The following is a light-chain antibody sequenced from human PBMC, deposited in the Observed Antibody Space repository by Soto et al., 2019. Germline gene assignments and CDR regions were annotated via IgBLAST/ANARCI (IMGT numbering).Light chain of an antibody. V-gene: IGLV2-14*03. CDR1: SSDVGAYNL. CDR2: DVS. J-gene: IGLJ2*01. CDR3: SSYTSSSTVI. Sequence: QSALTQPASVSGSPGQSITISCTGTSSDVGAYNLVSWYQQHPGKAPKLMIYDVSNRPSGVSNRFSGSKSVNTASLTISGLQAEDEADYYCSSYTSSSTVIFGGGTKLTVL.